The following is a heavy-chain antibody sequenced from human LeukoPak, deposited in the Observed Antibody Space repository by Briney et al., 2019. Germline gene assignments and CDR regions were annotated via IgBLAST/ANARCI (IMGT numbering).Heavy chain of an antibody. J-gene: IGHJ4*02. D-gene: IGHD1-26*01. CDR2: IYYSGST. Sequence: SSETLSLTCTVSGGSISSYYWRWIRQPPGKGLEWIGYIYYSGSTNYNPSLKSRVTISVDTSKNQFSLKLSSVTAADTAVYYCARHWSYYGFDYWGQGTLVTVSS. CDR3: ARHWSYYGFDY. V-gene: IGHV4-59*08. CDR1: GGSISSYY.